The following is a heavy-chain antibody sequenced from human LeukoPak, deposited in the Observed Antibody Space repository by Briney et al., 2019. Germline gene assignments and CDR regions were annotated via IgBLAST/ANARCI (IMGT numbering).Heavy chain of an antibody. J-gene: IGHJ6*03. CDR1: GYTFTGYY. CDR2: INPNSGGT. D-gene: IGHD3-10*01. CDR3: AKEHYKWFGELFPTQTNYYMDV. Sequence: ASVKVSCKASGYTFTGYYMHWVRQAPGQGLEWMGWINPNSGGTNYAQKFQGRVTMTRDTSISTAYMELSRLRSDDTAVYYCAKEHYKWFGELFPTQTNYYMDVWGKGTTVTISS. V-gene: IGHV1-2*02.